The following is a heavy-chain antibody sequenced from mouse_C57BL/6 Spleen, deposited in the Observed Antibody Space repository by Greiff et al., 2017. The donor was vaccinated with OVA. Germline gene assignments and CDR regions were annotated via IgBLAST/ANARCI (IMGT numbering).Heavy chain of an antibody. CDR1: GFTFSSYA. D-gene: IGHD4-1*01. CDR2: ISSGGDYI. Sequence: EVQGVESGEGLVKPGGSLKLSCAASGFTFSSYAMSWVRQTPEKRLEWVAYISSGGDYIYYADTVKGRFTISRDNARNTLYLQMSSLKSEDTAMYYCTRAELGWFAYWGQGTLVTVSA. J-gene: IGHJ3*01. CDR3: TRAELGWFAY. V-gene: IGHV5-9-1*02.